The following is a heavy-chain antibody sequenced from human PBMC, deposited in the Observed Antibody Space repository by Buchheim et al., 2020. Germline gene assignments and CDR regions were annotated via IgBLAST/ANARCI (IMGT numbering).Heavy chain of an antibody. J-gene: IGHJ6*02. V-gene: IGHV4-59*12. D-gene: IGHD2-21*02. CDR3: ARDCGGDCYGHYYGLDV. Sequence: QVQLQESGPGLVKPSETLSLTCNVSGGSITGSYWSWIRQPPGKGLEWIGYVSASGDSIYNPSLESGVTMSVETSKNQFSLKLRSATAADTAIYYCARDCGGDCYGHYYGLDVWGQGTT. CDR2: VSASGDS. CDR1: GGSITGSY.